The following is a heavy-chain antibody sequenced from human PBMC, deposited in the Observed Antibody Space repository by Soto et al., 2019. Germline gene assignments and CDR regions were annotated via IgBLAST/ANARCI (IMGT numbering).Heavy chain of an antibody. CDR1: GFTFSSYW. CDR2: INNDGNTT. Sequence: PGGSLRLSCAASGFTFSSYWMHWVRQAPGKGLVWVSCINNDGNTTKYADSVKGRFTISRDNAKNTQYLQVDSLRVEDTSLYYCLIGYTSFEGYFDPWGQGTLVTVSS. D-gene: IGHD1-1*01. V-gene: IGHV3-74*01. J-gene: IGHJ5*02. CDR3: LIGYTSFEGYFDP.